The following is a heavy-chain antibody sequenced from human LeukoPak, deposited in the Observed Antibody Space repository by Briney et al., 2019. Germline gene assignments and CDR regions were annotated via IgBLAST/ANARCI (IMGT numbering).Heavy chain of an antibody. CDR3: ARDKKGIDY. Sequence: GGSLRLSCAASGFIFSSYAMNWVRQAPGKGLEWISYISSDSGTIYYADSMKGRFTISRDNARNSLYLQMNSLRAEDTAVYYCARDKKGIDYWGQRTLVTVSS. D-gene: IGHD3-10*01. CDR2: ISSDSGTI. V-gene: IGHV3-48*01. CDR1: GFIFSSYA. J-gene: IGHJ4*02.